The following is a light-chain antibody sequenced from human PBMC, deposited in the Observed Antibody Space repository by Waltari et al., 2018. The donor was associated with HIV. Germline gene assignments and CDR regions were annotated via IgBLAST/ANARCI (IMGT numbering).Light chain of an antibody. J-gene: IGLJ2*01. CDR2: DTS. Sequence: KPGQAPRTLIYDTSSRQSWTPTRFSGSLLGGKAALTLSGAQPEDEAEYYCLLSYAGSRPVIFGGGTQLTVL. CDR3: LLSYAGSRPVI. V-gene: IGLV7-46*01.